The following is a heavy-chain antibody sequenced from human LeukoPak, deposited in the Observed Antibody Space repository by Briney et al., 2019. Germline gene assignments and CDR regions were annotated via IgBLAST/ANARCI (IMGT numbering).Heavy chain of an antibody. D-gene: IGHD3-3*01. V-gene: IGHV1-69*13. Sequence: ASVKVSCKASGGTFSSYAISWVRQAPGQGLEWMGGIIPIFGTANYAQKFQGRVTITADESTSTAYMELSSLRSEDTAVYYCASSVTIFGVVIPTAEPFDYWGQGTLVTVSS. J-gene: IGHJ4*02. CDR1: GGTFSSYA. CDR3: ASSVTIFGVVIPTAEPFDY. CDR2: IIPIFGTA.